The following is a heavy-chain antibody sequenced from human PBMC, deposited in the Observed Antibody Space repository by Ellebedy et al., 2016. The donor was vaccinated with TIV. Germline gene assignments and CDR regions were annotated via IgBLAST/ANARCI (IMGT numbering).Heavy chain of an antibody. J-gene: IGHJ4*02. V-gene: IGHV3-21*01. CDR1: GFTFSSYS. CDR2: ISSSSSYI. D-gene: IGHD6-25*01. Sequence: GESLKISCAASGFTFSSYSMNWVRQAPGKGLEWVSSISSSSSYIYYADSVKGRFIISRDNAKNSLYLQMNSLRAEDTAVYYCARELGGYDFDYWGQGTLVTVSS. CDR3: ARELGGYDFDY.